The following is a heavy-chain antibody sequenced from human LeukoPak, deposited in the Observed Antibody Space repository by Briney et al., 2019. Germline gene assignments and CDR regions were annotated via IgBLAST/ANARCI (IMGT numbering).Heavy chain of an antibody. J-gene: IGHJ5*01. CDR1: GGSITSHF. Sequence: SETLSLTCSVSGGSITSHFWSWIRQPPGKGLEWIGYIHYSGSTNYNPSLKSRVTISPDTSKNQLFLKLNSVTAADTAVYYCARLVWLGESPGSWFDSWGQGTLVSVSS. V-gene: IGHV4-59*11. D-gene: IGHD3-10*01. CDR3: ARLVWLGESPGSWFDS. CDR2: IHYSGST.